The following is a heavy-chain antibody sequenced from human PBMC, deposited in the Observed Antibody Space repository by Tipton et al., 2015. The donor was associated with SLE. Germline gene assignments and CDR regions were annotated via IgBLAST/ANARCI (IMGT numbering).Heavy chain of an antibody. CDR3: ARGRTISAAGYYFDY. CDR1: GGSISSGGYS. Sequence: TLSLTCAVSGGSISSGGYSWSWIRQPPGKDLEWIGYIYHSGSTYYNPSLKSRVTISVDMSKNQFSLKLSSVTAADTAVYYCARGRTISAAGYYFDYWGQGTLVTVSS. CDR2: IYHSGST. V-gene: IGHV4-30-2*01. D-gene: IGHD6-13*01. J-gene: IGHJ4*02.